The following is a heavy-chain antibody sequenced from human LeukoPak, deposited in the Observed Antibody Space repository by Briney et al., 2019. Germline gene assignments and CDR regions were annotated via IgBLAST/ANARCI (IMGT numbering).Heavy chain of an antibody. CDR2: INPSGGST. CDR3: ARGGSRILTYYYYMDV. CDR1: GYTFTSYC. V-gene: IGHV1-46*01. J-gene: IGHJ6*03. Sequence: GASVKVSCKASGYTFTSYCMHWVRQAPGQGLEWMGIINPSGGSTSYAQKFQGRVTMTRDMSTSTVYMELSSLRSEDTAVYYCARGGSRILTYYYYMDVWGKGTTVTVSS. D-gene: IGHD2-15*01.